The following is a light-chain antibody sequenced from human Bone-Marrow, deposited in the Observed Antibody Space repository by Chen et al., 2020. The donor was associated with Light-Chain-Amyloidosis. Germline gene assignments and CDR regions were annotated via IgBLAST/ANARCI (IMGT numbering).Light chain of an antibody. CDR1: SSAIGGYES. CDR3: CSYAGSSPYV. Sequence: QSALTQPRSVSGSPGPSVTISCTGTSSAIGGYESVSWYQQHPGKAPKFLIYDVNKRPSGVPDRCSGSKSGNSASLTISGLQTEDEADYFCCSYAGSSPYVFGTGTTVTVL. CDR2: DVN. V-gene: IGLV2-11*01. J-gene: IGLJ1*01.